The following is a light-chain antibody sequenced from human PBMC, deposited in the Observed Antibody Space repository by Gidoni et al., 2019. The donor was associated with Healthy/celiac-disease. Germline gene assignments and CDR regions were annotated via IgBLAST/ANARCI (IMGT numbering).Light chain of an antibody. CDR3: QQANRFPRT. J-gene: IGKJ3*01. Sequence: IQMTQSPSSVSASVGDRVPITCRASQGISSWVAWYQQKPGKATKLLIYAASSLQSGVPSRCSGSGSGTDFTITISRLQPEDFATYYCQQANRFPRTFGPGTKVDIK. CDR2: AAS. CDR1: QGISSW. V-gene: IGKV1-12*01.